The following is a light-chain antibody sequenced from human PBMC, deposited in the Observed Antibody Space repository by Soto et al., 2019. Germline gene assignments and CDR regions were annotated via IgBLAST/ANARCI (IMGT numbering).Light chain of an antibody. J-gene: IGKJ2*01. CDR2: GVS. CDR3: QQYNNWPPYT. CDR1: QSVSSN. V-gene: IGKV3-15*01. Sequence: EIVMTQSPATLSVSPGERATLSCRASQSVSSNLAWYQQKPGQAPRLLMYGVSTRATGIPARFSGSGSGTEFTLTISSLQSEDVAVYYCQQYNNWPPYTFGQGTKLEIK.